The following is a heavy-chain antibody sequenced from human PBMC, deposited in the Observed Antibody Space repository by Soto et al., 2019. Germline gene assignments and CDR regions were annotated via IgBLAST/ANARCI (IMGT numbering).Heavy chain of an antibody. J-gene: IGHJ3*02. CDR3: ARPIPLRADSSGYAFDI. V-gene: IGHV5-51*01. CDR1: GYSFTSYW. Sequence: GESLKISCKGSGYSFTSYWIGWVRQMPGKGLEWMGIIYPGDSDTRYSPSFQGQVTISADKSISTAYLQWSSLKASDTAMYYCARPIPLRADSSGYAFDIWGQGTMVTVSS. D-gene: IGHD3-22*01. CDR2: IYPGDSDT.